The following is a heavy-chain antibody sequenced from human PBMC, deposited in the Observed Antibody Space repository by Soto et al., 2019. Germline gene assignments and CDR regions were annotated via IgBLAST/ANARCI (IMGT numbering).Heavy chain of an antibody. V-gene: IGHV4-4*02. Sequence: PSETLSLTCTVSGDSISSNYWWSWVRQPPGKGLEWIGEICHSGSTNYYPSLRSRVTISVDKSKNQFSLKLSSVTAADTAVYYCAAFQGHTKWFGESNDAFDIWGQGTMVTVSS. D-gene: IGHD3-10*01. J-gene: IGHJ3*02. CDR2: ICHSGST. CDR1: GDSISSNYW. CDR3: AAFQGHTKWFGESNDAFDI.